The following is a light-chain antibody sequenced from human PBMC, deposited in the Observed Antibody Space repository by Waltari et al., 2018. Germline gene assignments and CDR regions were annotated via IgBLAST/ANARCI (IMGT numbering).Light chain of an antibody. CDR1: QSVLYSSNNKNY. V-gene: IGKV4-1*01. J-gene: IGKJ5*01. Sequence: DIVMIQSPDSLAVSLGERATINCKSSQSVLYSSNNKNYVAWYQQKPGQPPKLLVDWASTRESGVPDRFSAGGSGTDFTLTISSLQAEDVAVYYCQQFYTTPMTFGQGTRLEIK. CDR2: WAS. CDR3: QQFYTTPMT.